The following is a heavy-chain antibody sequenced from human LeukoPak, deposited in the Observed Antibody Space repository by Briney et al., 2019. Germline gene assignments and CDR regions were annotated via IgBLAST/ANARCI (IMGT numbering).Heavy chain of an antibody. Sequence: SETLSLTCTVSGGSIGSYYWSWIRQPPGKGLEWIGYIYYSGSTNYNPSLKSRVTISVDTSKNQFSLKLSSVTAADTAVYYCTKYMSDYGGNSAPFDYWGQGTLVTVSS. CDR1: GGSIGSYY. D-gene: IGHD4-23*01. CDR3: TKYMSDYGGNSAPFDY. J-gene: IGHJ4*02. CDR2: IYYSGST. V-gene: IGHV4-59*01.